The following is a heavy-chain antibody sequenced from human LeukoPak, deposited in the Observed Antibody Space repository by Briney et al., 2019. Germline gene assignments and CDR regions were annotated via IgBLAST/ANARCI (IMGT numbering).Heavy chain of an antibody. J-gene: IGHJ4*02. Sequence: SETLSVTCTVSGGSISSGDYYWSWIRQPPGKGLEWIGYIYYSGSTYYNPSLKSRVTISVDTSKNQFSLKLSSVTAADTAVYYCARDGGRDGYNRDIDYWGQGTLVTVSS. D-gene: IGHD5-24*01. V-gene: IGHV4-30-4*01. CDR1: GGSISSGDYY. CDR3: ARDGGRDGYNRDIDY. CDR2: IYYSGST.